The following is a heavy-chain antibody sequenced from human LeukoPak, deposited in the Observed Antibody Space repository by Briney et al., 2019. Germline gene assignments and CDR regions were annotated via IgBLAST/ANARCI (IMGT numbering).Heavy chain of an antibody. CDR1: GGSISSYY. CDR3: ARSCSSTSCQTRYYYYYGMDV. D-gene: IGHD2-2*01. CDR2: IYTSGST. J-gene: IGHJ6*02. V-gene: IGHV4-4*07. Sequence: PSETLSLTCTVSGGSISSYYWSWIRQPAGKGLEWIGRIYTSGSTNYNPSLKSRVTMSVDTSKNQFSLKLSSVTAADTAVYYCARSCSSTSCQTRYYYYYGMDVWGQGTTVTVSS.